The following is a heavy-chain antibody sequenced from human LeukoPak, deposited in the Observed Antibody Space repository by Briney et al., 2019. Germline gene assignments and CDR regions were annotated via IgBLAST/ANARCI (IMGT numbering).Heavy chain of an antibody. CDR3: ARHNGVSYLDY. CDR2: IHHSGDT. CDR1: GVSVISSY. J-gene: IGHJ4*02. D-gene: IGHD2-8*01. V-gene: IGHV4-59*02. Sequence: SETLSLTCTVSGVSVISSYWSWVRQPPGKGLEYIGFIHHSGDTKYNPSLKSRVTMSVDTSKSQFSLRLSSVTAADSAVYYCARHNGVSYLDYWAQGTLVTDSS.